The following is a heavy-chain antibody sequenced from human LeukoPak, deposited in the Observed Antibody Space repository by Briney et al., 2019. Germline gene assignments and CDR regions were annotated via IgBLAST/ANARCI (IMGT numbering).Heavy chain of an antibody. D-gene: IGHD3-10*01. CDR3: ATGHYYGSGSYGY. CDR2: IYYSGST. CDR1: GVSISSSSYY. J-gene: IGHJ4*02. V-gene: IGHV4-39*01. Sequence: SETLSLTCTVSGVSISSSSYYWGWIRQPPGKGLEWVGSIYYSGSTYYNPSLKSRVTISVDTSKNQFSLKLSSVTAADTAVYYCATGHYYGSGSYGYWGQGTLVTVSS.